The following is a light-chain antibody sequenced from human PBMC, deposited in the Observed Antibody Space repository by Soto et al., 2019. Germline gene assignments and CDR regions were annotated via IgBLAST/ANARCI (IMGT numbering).Light chain of an antibody. Sequence: QSALTQPASVSGSPGQSITISCTGTSSDVGGYNYVSWYQQHPGKAPNLMIYEVSNRPSGVSNRFSGSKSGNTASLTISGLPAEDADDYYCSSYKTRSARVFGTGTKVTVL. CDR3: SSYKTRSARV. CDR1: SSDVGGYNY. V-gene: IGLV2-14*01. J-gene: IGLJ1*01. CDR2: EVS.